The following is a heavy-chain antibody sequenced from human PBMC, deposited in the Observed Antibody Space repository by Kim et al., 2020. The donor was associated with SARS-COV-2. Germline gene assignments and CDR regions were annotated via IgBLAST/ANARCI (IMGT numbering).Heavy chain of an antibody. V-gene: IGHV1-2*02. CDR1: GYTFTGYY. D-gene: IGHD6-6*01. CDR3: ARLRFPRGSSSGVYYGMDV. CDR2: INPNSGGT. J-gene: IGHJ6*02. Sequence: ASVKVSCKASGYTFTGYYMHWVRQAPGQGLEWMGWINPNSGGTNYAQKFQGRVTMTRDTSISTAYMELSRLISDDTAVYYCARLRFPRGSSSGVYYGMDVWGQGTTVTVSS.